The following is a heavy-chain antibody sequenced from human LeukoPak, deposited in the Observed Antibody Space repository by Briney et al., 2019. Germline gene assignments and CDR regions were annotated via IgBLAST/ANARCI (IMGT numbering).Heavy chain of an antibody. J-gene: IGHJ4*02. CDR2: INWNDGRT. V-gene: IGHV3-20*04. CDR1: VFMFDVYG. CDR3: ARDYDYGDYPGY. Sequence: PGGSLRLSCAASVFMFDVYGMSWVRQAPGKGLEWVSGINWNDGRTGYADSVKGRFTISRENGKNSLYLQMNSLRAEDTALYYCARDYDYGDYPGYWGQGTLVTVSS. D-gene: IGHD4-17*01.